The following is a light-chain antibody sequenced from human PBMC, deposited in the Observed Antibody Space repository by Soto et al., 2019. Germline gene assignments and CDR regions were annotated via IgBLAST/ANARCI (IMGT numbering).Light chain of an antibody. J-gene: IGKJ4*01. V-gene: IGKV3-11*01. CDR2: DAS. Sequence: EIVLTQSPATLSLSPGERATLSCRASQSVSSYLAWYQQKPGQAPRLLIYDASNRATGIPARFSGSGSGTDFSITISSREPDDFAVYYCQQRSNWPPLTFGGGTKVEIK. CDR3: QQRSNWPPLT. CDR1: QSVSSY.